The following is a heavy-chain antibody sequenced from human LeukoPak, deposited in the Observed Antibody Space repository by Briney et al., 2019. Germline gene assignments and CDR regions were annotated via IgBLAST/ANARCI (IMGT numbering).Heavy chain of an antibody. J-gene: IGHJ4*02. D-gene: IGHD7-27*01. Sequence: SQTLSLTCAISGDSVSSNSAAWDWIRQSPSRGLEWLGRTYYRSKWYKEYALSVKSRITINPDTSKNQFSLQLNSVTPEDTAVYYCTSLTGDTDYWGQGTLVTVSS. CDR3: TSLTGDTDY. V-gene: IGHV6-1*01. CDR2: TYYRSKWYK. CDR1: GDSVSSNSAA.